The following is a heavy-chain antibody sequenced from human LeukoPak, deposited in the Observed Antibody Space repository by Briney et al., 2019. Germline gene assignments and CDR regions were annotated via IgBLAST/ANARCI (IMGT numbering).Heavy chain of an antibody. Sequence: ASVKVSCKASGYTFTSYYMHWVRQAPGQGLEWMGIINPSGGSTSYAQKFQGRVTMTRDMSTSTVYMELSSLRSEDTAVYYCARGGGRYYYDSSGYVAWGQGTLVTVSS. J-gene: IGHJ5*02. CDR3: ARGGGRYYYDSSGYVA. D-gene: IGHD3-22*01. CDR1: GYTFTSYY. V-gene: IGHV1-46*01. CDR2: INPSGGST.